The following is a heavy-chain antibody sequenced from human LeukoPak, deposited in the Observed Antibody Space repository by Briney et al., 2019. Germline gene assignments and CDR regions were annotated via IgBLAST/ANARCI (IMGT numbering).Heavy chain of an antibody. CDR1: GFTFSYYY. J-gene: IGHJ3*01. Sequence: KSGGSLRLSCAASGFTFSYYYMSWIRQAPGKGLEWVSYISVTGSTVYYADSVKGRFTISRDNAKNSLYLQMNSLRAEDTAVYYCARDECGGDCYSAVSDAFAFWGQGTMVTVSS. D-gene: IGHD2-21*02. V-gene: IGHV3-11*01. CDR3: ARDECGGDCYSAVSDAFAF. CDR2: ISVTGSTV.